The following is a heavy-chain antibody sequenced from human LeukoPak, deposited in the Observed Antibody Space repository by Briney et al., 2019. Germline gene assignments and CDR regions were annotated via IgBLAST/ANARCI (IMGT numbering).Heavy chain of an antibody. CDR2: ISYDGSNK. J-gene: IGHJ4*02. Sequence: PGGSLRLSCAASGFTSSSYGMHWVRQAPGKGLEWVAVISYDGSNKYYADSVKGRFTISRDNSKNTLYLQMNSLRAEDTAVYYCAKSNREDIVVVPAALRDYYFDYWGQGTLVTVSS. D-gene: IGHD2-2*01. CDR1: GFTSSSYG. V-gene: IGHV3-30*18. CDR3: AKSNREDIVVVPAALRDYYFDY.